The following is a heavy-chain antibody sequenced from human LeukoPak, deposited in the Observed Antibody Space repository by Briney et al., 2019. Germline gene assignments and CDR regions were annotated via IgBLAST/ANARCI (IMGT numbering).Heavy chain of an antibody. Sequence: PSETLSLTCAVSGGSISSGGYSCSWIRQPPGKGLEWIGYIYHSGSTYYNPSIKSRVTISVDRSKNQFSLKLSSVTAADTAVYYCARQTTPPAFDIWGQGTMVTVPS. D-gene: IGHD4-17*01. CDR1: GGSISSGGYS. V-gene: IGHV4-30-2*01. J-gene: IGHJ3*02. CDR3: ARQTTPPAFDI. CDR2: IYHSGST.